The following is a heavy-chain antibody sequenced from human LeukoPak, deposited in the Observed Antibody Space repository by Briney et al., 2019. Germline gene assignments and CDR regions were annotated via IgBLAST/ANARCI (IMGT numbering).Heavy chain of an antibody. D-gene: IGHD3-22*01. CDR3: ARDGPGGYYYDSSGYNDY. V-gene: IGHV1-18*01. Sequence: ASVKVSCKASGYTFTSYGISWVRQAPGQGLEWMGWISAYNGNTNYAQKLQGRVTMTTDTSTSTAYMELRSLRSDDTAVYYCARDGPGGYYYDSSGYNDYWGQGTLVTVSS. J-gene: IGHJ4*02. CDR1: GYTFTSYG. CDR2: ISAYNGNT.